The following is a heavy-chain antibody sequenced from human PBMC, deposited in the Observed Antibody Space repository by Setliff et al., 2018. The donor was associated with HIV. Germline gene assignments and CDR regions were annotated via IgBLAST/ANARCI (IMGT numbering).Heavy chain of an antibody. CDR2: IHHGGSP. Sequence: PSETLSLPCALYGGSFKGNLWNWIRQSPGKGLEWVGEIHHGGSPNYNPSLKSRVIISIDTSKNQFSLKLTSVTAADTAKYYCARRTRENPYYYYYYMDAWGNGTTVTVS. CDR1: GGSFKGNL. J-gene: IGHJ6*03. CDR3: ARRTRENPYYYYYYMDA. V-gene: IGHV4-34*01.